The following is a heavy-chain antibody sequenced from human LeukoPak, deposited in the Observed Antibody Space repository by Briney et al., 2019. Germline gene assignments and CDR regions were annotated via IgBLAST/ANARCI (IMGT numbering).Heavy chain of an antibody. V-gene: IGHV4-61*02. J-gene: IGHJ4*02. Sequence: SETLSLTCTVPGGSISSGSYYWSWIRPPAGKGLEWIGRIYTSGSTNYHPSLKSRVTISVDTSKNQFSLKLSSVTAADTAVYYCARGVGATTGFDYWGQGTLVTVSS. CDR2: IYTSGST. CDR3: ARGVGATTGFDY. CDR1: GGSISSGSYY. D-gene: IGHD1-26*01.